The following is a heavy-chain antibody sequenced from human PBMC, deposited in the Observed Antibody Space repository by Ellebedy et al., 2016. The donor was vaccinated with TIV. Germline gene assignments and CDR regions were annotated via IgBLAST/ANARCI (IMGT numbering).Heavy chain of an antibody. CDR3: AKGWLGAGAGTDLDY. Sequence: GESLKISCAASGFPFSSYAMSWVRQPPGKGLEWVSSISDSGGNTYYADSVRGRFTFSRDNSKNTLYLQMNSLRAEDTAVYYCAKGWLGAGAGTDLDYWGRGTLVTVSS. D-gene: IGHD6-13*01. CDR1: GFPFSSYA. J-gene: IGHJ4*02. CDR2: ISDSGGNT. V-gene: IGHV3-23*01.